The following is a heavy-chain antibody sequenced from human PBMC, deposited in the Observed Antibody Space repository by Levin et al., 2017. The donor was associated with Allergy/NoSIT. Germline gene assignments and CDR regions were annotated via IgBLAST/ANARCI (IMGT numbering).Heavy chain of an antibody. CDR3: ARTVGGGWANDAFDN. V-gene: IGHV3-66*01. J-gene: IGHJ4*02. CDR1: GFTVSSYY. D-gene: IGHD6-19*01. Sequence: GGSLRLSCAASGFTVSSYYMSWVRQAPGKGLEWVSVMYSGGSTYYADSVKGRFTISRDNSQNTLYLQMNNLRAEDTAVYYCARTVGGGWANDAFDNWGQGTMVTVSS. CDR2: MYSGGST.